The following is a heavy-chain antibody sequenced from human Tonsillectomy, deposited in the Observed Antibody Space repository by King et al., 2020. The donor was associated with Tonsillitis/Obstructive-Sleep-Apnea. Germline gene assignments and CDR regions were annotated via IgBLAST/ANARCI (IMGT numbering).Heavy chain of an antibody. D-gene: IGHD3-10*01. Sequence: VQLVESGAEVRKPGESLKISCESSGYSFTNYWIGWVRQMPGKGLEWMGSIYPGDSDTRYSPSFQGQVTISADKSISTAYLQWSSLKASDTTMYYCVYYLDSYYSMDVWGQGTTVTVSS. V-gene: IGHV5-51*03. J-gene: IGHJ6*02. CDR2: IYPGDSDT. CDR3: VYYLDSYYSMDV. CDR1: GYSFTNYW.